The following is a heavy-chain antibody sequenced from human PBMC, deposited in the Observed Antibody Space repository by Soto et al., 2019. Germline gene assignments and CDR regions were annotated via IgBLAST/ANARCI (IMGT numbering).Heavy chain of an antibody. J-gene: IGHJ6*01. CDR2: MLHDGSAE. V-gene: IGHV3-30*03. D-gene: IGHD5-12*01. CDR1: GFTFTSYD. CDR3: ARSRDGYRFYFYYGMDV. Sequence: GGSLRLSCAASGFTFTSYDMHWVRQAPGNGLEGMALMLHDGSAEYYADSVKGRFTISRDNSKSTLYLQMNRLRAEDTAVYYCARSRDGYRFYFYYGMDVWGQGTTVTVSS.